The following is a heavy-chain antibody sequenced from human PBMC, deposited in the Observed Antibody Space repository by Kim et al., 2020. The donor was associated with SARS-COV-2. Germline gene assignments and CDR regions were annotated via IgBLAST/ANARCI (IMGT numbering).Heavy chain of an antibody. CDR3: ARGGYDFWSGFPHDYFDY. Sequence: KGRFTISRDNAKNSLYLQMNSLRAEDTAVYYCARGGYDFWSGFPHDYFDYWGQGTLVTVSS. J-gene: IGHJ4*02. D-gene: IGHD3-3*01. V-gene: IGHV3-11*05.